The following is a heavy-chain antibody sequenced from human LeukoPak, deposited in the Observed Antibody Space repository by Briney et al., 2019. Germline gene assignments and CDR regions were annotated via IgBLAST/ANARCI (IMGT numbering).Heavy chain of an antibody. V-gene: IGHV3-23*01. J-gene: IGHJ4*02. CDR1: GFTFSSYA. Sequence: GGSLRLSCAASGFTFSSYAMSWVRQAPGQGLEWVSAISGSGGSTYYADSVKGRFTISRDNAKNTLYLQMNSLRAEDTAVYYCAKDIGQELGTFDYWGQGTLVTVSS. CDR2: ISGSGGST. D-gene: IGHD7-27*01. CDR3: AKDIGQELGTFDY.